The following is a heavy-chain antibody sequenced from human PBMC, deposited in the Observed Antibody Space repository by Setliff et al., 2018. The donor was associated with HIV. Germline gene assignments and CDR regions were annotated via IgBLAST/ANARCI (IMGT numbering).Heavy chain of an antibody. J-gene: IGHJ6*03. Sequence: ASVKVSCKASGYTFTTYSMHWVRQAPGQSLEWMGWINVGKGDTKYSQEFQGRITITRDTSANTAYMELGSLRSDDTAVYYCARDRRAYTLLYYYYYMDVWGKGTTVTVS. CDR3: ARDRRAYTLLYYYYYMDV. V-gene: IGHV1-3*01. CDR1: GYTFTTYS. CDR2: INVGKGDT. D-gene: IGHD1-20*01.